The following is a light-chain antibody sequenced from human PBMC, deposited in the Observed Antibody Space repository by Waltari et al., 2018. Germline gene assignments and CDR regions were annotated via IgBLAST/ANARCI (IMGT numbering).Light chain of an antibody. Sequence: EIVLTQSPATLSLSPGERATLSCRASPSVSSYLAWYQQKPGQAPRLLIYDASNRATGIPARFSGSGSGTDFTLTISSLEPEDFAVYYCHQRSNWPPLTFGGGTKVEIK. CDR3: HQRSNWPPLT. V-gene: IGKV3-11*01. CDR1: PSVSSY. CDR2: DAS. J-gene: IGKJ4*01.